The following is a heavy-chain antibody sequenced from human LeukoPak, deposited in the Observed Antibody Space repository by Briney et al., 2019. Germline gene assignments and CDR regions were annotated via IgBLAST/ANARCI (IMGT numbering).Heavy chain of an antibody. J-gene: IGHJ3*02. CDR3: ARSLSYDILTGYAHNAFDI. V-gene: IGHV1-69*04. CDR1: GYTFTSYG. CDR2: IIPILGIA. D-gene: IGHD3-9*01. Sequence: SVKVSCKASGYTFTSYGISWVRQAPGQGLEWMGRIIPILGIANYAQKFQGRVTITADKSTSTAYMELSSLRSEDTAVYYCARSLSYDILTGYAHNAFDIWGQGTMVTVSS.